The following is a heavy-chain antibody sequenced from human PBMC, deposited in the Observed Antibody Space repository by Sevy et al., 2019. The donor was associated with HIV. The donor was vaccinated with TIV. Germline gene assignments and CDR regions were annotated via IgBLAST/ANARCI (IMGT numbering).Heavy chain of an antibody. Sequence: GGSLRLSCAASGFTFSSYSMNWVRQAPGKGLEWVSSISSSSSYIYYADSVKGRFTISRDNAKNSLYLQMNSLRAEDTAVSYCAREMVRGVYGMDVWGQGTTVTVSS. D-gene: IGHD3-10*01. CDR1: GFTFSSYS. V-gene: IGHV3-21*01. CDR2: ISSSSSYI. J-gene: IGHJ6*02. CDR3: AREMVRGVYGMDV.